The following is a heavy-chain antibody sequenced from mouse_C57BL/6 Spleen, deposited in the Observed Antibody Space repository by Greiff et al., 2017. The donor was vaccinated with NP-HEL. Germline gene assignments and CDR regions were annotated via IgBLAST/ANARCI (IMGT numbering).Heavy chain of an antibody. J-gene: IGHJ4*01. CDR3: TRNYDYEYYAMDY. CDR1: GYTFTDYE. CDR2: IDPETGGT. Sequence: LVESGAELVRPGASVTLSCKASGYTFTDYEMHWVKQTPVHGLEWIGAIDPETGGTAYNQKFKGKAILTADKSSSTAYMELRSLTSEDSAVYYCTRNYDYEYYAMDYWGQGTSVTVSS. D-gene: IGHD2-4*01. V-gene: IGHV1-15*01.